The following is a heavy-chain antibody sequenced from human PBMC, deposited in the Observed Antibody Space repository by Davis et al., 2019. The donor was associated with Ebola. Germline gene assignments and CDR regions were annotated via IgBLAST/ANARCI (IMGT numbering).Heavy chain of an antibody. Sequence: GESLKISCAVSGFNFSHYAMSWVRQAPGKGLEWVACISGSGKTTYYADSVEGRFNISRDNAKNTLYLQMSSLRAQDTAVYHCMSLSAASWGPGTLVTVSS. V-gene: IGHV3-23*01. CDR1: GFNFSHYA. D-gene: IGHD6-25*01. J-gene: IGHJ5*02. CDR3: MSLSAAS. CDR2: ISGSGKTT.